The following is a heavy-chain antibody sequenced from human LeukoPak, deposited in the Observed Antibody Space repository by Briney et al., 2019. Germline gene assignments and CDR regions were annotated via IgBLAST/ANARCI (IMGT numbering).Heavy chain of an antibody. CDR2: IYTSGST. Sequence: PSETLSLTRTVSGGSISSYYWSWIRQPPGKGLEWIGYIYTSGSTNYNPSLKSRVTISVDTSKNQFSLKLSSVTAADTAVYYCAKTPAHRYYYMDVWGKGTTVTVSS. J-gene: IGHJ6*03. CDR1: GGSISSYY. CDR3: AKTPAHRYYYMDV. V-gene: IGHV4-4*09.